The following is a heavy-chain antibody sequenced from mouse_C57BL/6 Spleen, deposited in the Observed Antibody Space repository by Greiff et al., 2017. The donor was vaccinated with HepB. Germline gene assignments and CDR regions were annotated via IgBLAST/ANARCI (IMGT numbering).Heavy chain of an antibody. V-gene: IGHV1-82*01. CDR3: ATITTVARYYVDY. CDR1: GYAFSSSW. Sequence: VQLQQSGPELVKPGASVKISCKASGYAFSSSWMNWVKQRPGKGLEWIGRIYPGDGDTNYNGKFKGKATLTADKSSSTAYMQLSSLTSEDSAVYCGATITTVARYYVDYWGQGTTLTVSS. D-gene: IGHD1-1*01. CDR2: IYPGDGDT. J-gene: IGHJ2*01.